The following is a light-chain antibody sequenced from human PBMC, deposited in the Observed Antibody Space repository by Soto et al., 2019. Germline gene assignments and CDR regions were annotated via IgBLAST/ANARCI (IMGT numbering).Light chain of an antibody. CDR1: QSVSSY. J-gene: IGKJ5*01. CDR2: CAS. CDR3: QQHGTSPPAIT. V-gene: IGKV3-20*01. Sequence: EIVLTQSPGTLSLSPGERATLSCRASQSVSSYLAWYQQKPGQAPRLLIYCASSRATGIPDRFSGSGSGTDFTLTISRLEPEDFAVYYCQQHGTSPPAITFGQGTRLEIK.